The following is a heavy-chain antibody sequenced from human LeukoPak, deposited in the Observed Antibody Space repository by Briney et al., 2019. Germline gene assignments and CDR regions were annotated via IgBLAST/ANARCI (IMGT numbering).Heavy chain of an antibody. Sequence: GGSLRLSCAASGFTFGSYAMYWVRQAPGKGLEWVSGIFGSGGSPHYADSVKGRFTISRDNSKNTVYLQMNSLRVEDTAIYYCGKTTTGYSSGRYPGWPVDYWGQGTLVTVSS. D-gene: IGHD6-19*01. J-gene: IGHJ4*02. CDR2: IFGSGGSP. CDR1: GFTFGSYA. V-gene: IGHV3-23*01. CDR3: GKTTTGYSSGRYPGWPVDY.